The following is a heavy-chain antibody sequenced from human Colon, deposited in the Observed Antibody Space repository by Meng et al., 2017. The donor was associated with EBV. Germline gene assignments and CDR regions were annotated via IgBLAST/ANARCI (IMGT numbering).Heavy chain of an antibody. CDR1: GGSVSSGNNY. CDR3: ARVNGDCFSTICYKGWFDP. J-gene: IGHJ5*02. Sequence: QVPLPESGPGLVKPSQTLSLTCTVSGGSVSSGNNYWIWIRQPPGKGLEWIGYIYYSGRTYYNPSLESRVTMSVDTSKNQFSLNLNSVTAADTAVYYCARVNGDCFSTICYKGWFDPWGQGTLVTVSS. D-gene: IGHD2-2*02. V-gene: IGHV4-30-4*01. CDR2: IYYSGRT.